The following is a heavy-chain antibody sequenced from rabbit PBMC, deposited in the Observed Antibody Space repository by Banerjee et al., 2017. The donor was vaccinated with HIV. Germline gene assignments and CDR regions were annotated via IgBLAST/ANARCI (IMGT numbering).Heavy chain of an antibody. CDR3: ARLGHADYPYAYGLKL. CDR1: GFSFSSNW. V-gene: IGHV1S45*01. D-gene: IGHD6-1*01. CDR2: IDTNDGDT. Sequence: QQQLEESGGGLVKPGGTLTLTCTASGFSFSSNWICWVRQAPGKGLEWIACIDTNDGDTDYANWPKGRFTISKTSSTTVTLQMTSLTAADTATYFCARLGHADYPYAYGLKLWGPGTLVTVS. J-gene: IGHJ6*01.